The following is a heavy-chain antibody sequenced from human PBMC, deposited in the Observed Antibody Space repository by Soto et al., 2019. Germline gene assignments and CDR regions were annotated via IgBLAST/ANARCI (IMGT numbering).Heavy chain of an antibody. Sequence: PGRSLRLSCAASGFTFSSYEMNWVRQAPGKGLEWVSYISISGSTIFYADSVKGRFTISRDNAKKSLYLQMNSLRAEDTAVYYCAKAPDLQWGQGTLVTVSS. V-gene: IGHV3-48*03. CDR2: ISISGSTI. CDR3: AKAPDLQ. J-gene: IGHJ4*02. CDR1: GFTFSSYE.